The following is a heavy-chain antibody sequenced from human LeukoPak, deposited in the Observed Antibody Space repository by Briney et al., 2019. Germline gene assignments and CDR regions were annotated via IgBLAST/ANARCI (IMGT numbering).Heavy chain of an antibody. V-gene: IGHV3-23*01. J-gene: IGHJ1*01. CDR1: GFTFSSYA. CDR3: SKDSICYGSAVSKYFQH. CDR2: ISGSGGST. Sequence: PGGSLRLSCAASGFTFSSYAMSWVRQAPGKGLEWVSAISGSGGSTYYADSVRGRFTISRDNSKNTLYLQMNSLRAETSAVYYWSKDSICYGSAVSKYFQHWGQGTLVTVSS. D-gene: IGHD3-10*01.